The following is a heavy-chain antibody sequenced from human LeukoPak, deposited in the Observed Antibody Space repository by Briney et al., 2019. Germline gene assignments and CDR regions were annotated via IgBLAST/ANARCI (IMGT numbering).Heavy chain of an antibody. CDR3: ARDYGSLGDY. Sequence: PGGSLRPSCAASGFTFSNYWMHWVRQAPGKGLVWVSRIDSHGGNINYGDSVKGRFTISRDNAKNTLYLQMNSLRAEDTAVYYCARDYGSLGDYWGQGILVTVSS. CDR2: IDSHGGNI. CDR1: GFTFSNYW. V-gene: IGHV3-74*01. J-gene: IGHJ4*02. D-gene: IGHD1-26*01.